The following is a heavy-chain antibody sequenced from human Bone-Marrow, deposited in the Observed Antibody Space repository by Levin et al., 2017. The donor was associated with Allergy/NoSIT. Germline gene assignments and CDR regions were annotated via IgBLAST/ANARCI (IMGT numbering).Heavy chain of an antibody. J-gene: IGHJ4*02. CDR2: VYNSGSPNSGGT. CDR1: GVSISSFY. Sequence: SETLSLTCTVSGVSISSFYWSWIRQSPGKGLEWIGYVYNSGSPNSGGTNHNPSLRSRVTISADTSKSQFSLNLTSVTAADTAVYYCARCSGWYGACYFDYWGQGTLVTVSS. D-gene: IGHD6-19*01. CDR3: ARCSGWYGACYFDY. V-gene: IGHV4-59*08.